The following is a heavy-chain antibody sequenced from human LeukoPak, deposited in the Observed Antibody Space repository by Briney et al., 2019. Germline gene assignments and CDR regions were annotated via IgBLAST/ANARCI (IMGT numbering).Heavy chain of an antibody. CDR1: GYTFTGYF. D-gene: IGHD4-23*01. CDR3: AISDYGGKSRPLDY. Sequence: ASVKVSCKASGYTFTGYFIHWVRQAPGQGLEWMGWINPNSGGTNYAQKFQGRVTMTRDTSISTAYMELSRLRSDDTAVYYCAISDYGGKSRPLDYWGQGTLVTVSP. J-gene: IGHJ4*02. V-gene: IGHV1-2*02. CDR2: INPNSGGT.